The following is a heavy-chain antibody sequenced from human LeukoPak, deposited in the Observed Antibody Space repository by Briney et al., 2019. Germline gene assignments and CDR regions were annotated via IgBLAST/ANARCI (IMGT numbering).Heavy chain of an antibody. J-gene: IGHJ6*03. V-gene: IGHV1-2*06. CDR3: ARDRVFGELNYYYMDV. CDR2: INPNSGGT. D-gene: IGHD3-10*02. Sequence: ASVKVFCKASGYTFTGYYMHWVRQAPGQGLEWMGRINPNSGGTNYAQKFQGRVTMTRDTSISTAYMELSRLRSDDTAVYYCARDRVFGELNYYYMDVWGKGTTVTVSS. CDR1: GYTFTGYY.